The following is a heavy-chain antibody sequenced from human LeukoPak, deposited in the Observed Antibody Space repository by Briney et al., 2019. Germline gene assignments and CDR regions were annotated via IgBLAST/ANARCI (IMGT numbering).Heavy chain of an antibody. CDR1: GGTFSSYA. D-gene: IGHD3-9*01. V-gene: IGHV1-69*01. Sequence: SVKVSCKASGGTFSSYAISWVRQAPGQGLEWMGGITPIFGTANYAQKFQGSVTITADESTSTAYMELSSLRSEDTAVYYCAKGDILTGTYYYYYYMDVWGKGTTVTVSS. J-gene: IGHJ6*03. CDR2: ITPIFGTA. CDR3: AKGDILTGTYYYYYYMDV.